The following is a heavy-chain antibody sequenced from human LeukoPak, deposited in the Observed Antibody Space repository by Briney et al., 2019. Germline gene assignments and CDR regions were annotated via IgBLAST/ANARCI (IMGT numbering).Heavy chain of an antibody. CDR3: ARAVGNAVGANWFDP. V-gene: IGHV3-11*01. D-gene: IGHD3-16*01. Sequence: GGSLRLSCAASGFTFSDYYMSWIRQAPGKGLEWVSYISSSGSTIYYADPVKGRFTISRDNAKNSLYLQMNSLRAEDTAVYYCARAVGNAVGANWFDPWGQGTLVTVSS. CDR2: ISSSGSTI. CDR1: GFTFSDYY. J-gene: IGHJ5*02.